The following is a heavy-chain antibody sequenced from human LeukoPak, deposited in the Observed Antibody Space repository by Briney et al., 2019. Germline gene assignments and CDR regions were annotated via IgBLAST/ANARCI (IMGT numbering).Heavy chain of an antibody. CDR1: GFTFRSYA. CDR3: ARDTRGFLEWLLYY. CDR2: ISYDGSNK. D-gene: IGHD3-3*01. J-gene: IGHJ4*02. V-gene: IGHV3-30-3*01. Sequence: PGGSLRLSCAASGFTFRSYAMHCVRQAPGKGLEWVAVISYDGSNKYYADSVKGRFTISRDDSKNTLYLQMNSLRAEDTAVYYCARDTRGFLEWLLYYWGQGTLVTVSS.